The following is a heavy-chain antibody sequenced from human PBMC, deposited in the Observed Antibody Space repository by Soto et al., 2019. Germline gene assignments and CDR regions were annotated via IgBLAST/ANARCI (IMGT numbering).Heavy chain of an antibody. CDR2: ISGSGGST. J-gene: IGHJ4*02. Sequence: GGSLRLSCAASGFTFSSYAMSWVRQAPGKGLEWVSAISGSGGSTYYADSVKGRFTISRDNSKNTLYLQMNSLRAEDTAVYYCAKDTRQQQLVWIESGAEGYYFDYWGQGTLVTVSS. D-gene: IGHD6-13*01. CDR3: AKDTRQQQLVWIESGAEGYYFDY. CDR1: GFTFSSYA. V-gene: IGHV3-23*01.